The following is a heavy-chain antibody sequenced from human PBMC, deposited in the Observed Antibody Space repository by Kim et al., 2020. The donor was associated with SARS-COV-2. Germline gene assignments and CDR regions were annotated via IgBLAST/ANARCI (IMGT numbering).Heavy chain of an antibody. CDR1: GFTFTSYW. J-gene: IGHJ4*02. Sequence: GGSLRLSCAASGFTFTSYWMSWVRQGPGKGLEWVANIKQDGSYKYYVDSVKGRFTTSRDNAKKSLYLQMNSLRAEDTAVYYCARGLGQNYDILTGYYLDSWGQGTLVTVSS. D-gene: IGHD3-9*01. V-gene: IGHV3-7*05. CDR2: IKQDGSYK. CDR3: ARGLGQNYDILTGYYLDS.